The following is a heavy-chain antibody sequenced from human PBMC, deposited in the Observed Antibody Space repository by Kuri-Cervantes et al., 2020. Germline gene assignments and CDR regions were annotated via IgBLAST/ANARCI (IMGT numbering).Heavy chain of an antibody. CDR1: GYTFTSYY. V-gene: IGHV1-46*01. D-gene: IGHD4-17*01. Sequence: ASVKVSCKASGYTFTSYYMHWVRQAPGQGLEWMGIINPSGGSTSYARKFQGRVTMTRDTSTSTVYMELSSLRSEDTAVYYCARAGEDYYYMDVWGKGTTVTVSS. J-gene: IGHJ6*03. CDR3: ARAGEDYYYMDV. CDR2: INPSGGST.